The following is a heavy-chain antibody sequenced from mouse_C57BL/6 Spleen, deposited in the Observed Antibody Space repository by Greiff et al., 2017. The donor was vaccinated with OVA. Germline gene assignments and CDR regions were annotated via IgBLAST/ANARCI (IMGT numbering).Heavy chain of an antibody. J-gene: IGHJ1*03. V-gene: IGHV1-26*01. CDR1: GYTFTDYY. CDR3: ARSGWFRYFDV. D-gene: IGHD1-1*02. CDR2: INPNNGGT. Sequence: EVQLQQSGPELVKPGASVKISCKASGYTFTDYYMNWVKQSHGKSLEWIGDINPNNGGTSYNQKFKGKATLTVDKSSSTAYMELRSLTSEDSAVYDCARSGWFRYFDVWGTGTTVTVSS.